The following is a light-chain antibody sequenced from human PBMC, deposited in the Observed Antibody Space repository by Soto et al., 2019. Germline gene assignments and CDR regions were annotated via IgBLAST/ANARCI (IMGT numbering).Light chain of an antibody. J-gene: IGKJ1*01. V-gene: IGKV3D-15*01. CDR3: QHYNNWPRT. Sequence: EIVITQSPATPSVSPGERATPSCRASQSVSSNLAWYQQKPGQAPRLLIYGASSRATGIPDRFSGSGSGTDFTLTISRLEPEDFAVYYCQHYNNWPRTFGQGTKVDIK. CDR2: GAS. CDR1: QSVSSN.